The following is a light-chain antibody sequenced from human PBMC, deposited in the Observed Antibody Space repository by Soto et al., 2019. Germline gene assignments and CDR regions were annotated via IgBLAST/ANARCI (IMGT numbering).Light chain of an antibody. V-gene: IGLV2-8*01. J-gene: IGLJ2*01. CDR2: DVN. CDR3: CSYAGSNNL. Sequence: QSALTQPPSASGSPGQSVTISCAETSSDVGAYNYVSWYQQHPGKAPKLIIYDVNKRPSGVPDRFSGSKSGNTASLTVSGLQAEDEADYYCCSYAGSNNLFGGGTKLTVL. CDR1: SSDVGAYNY.